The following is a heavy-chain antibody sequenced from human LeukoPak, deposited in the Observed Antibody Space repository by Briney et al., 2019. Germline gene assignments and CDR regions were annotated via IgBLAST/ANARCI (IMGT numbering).Heavy chain of an antibody. CDR1: GFTFSSYA. D-gene: IGHD3-22*01. CDR3: AKAHYYDSSGYPANFDY. V-gene: IGHV3-23*01. Sequence: GGSLRLSCAASGFTFSSYAMSWVRQALGKGLEWVSAISGSGGSTYYADSVKGRFTISRDNSKNTLYLQMNSLRAEDTAVYYCAKAHYYDSSGYPANFDYWGQGTLVTVSS. J-gene: IGHJ4*02. CDR2: ISGSGGST.